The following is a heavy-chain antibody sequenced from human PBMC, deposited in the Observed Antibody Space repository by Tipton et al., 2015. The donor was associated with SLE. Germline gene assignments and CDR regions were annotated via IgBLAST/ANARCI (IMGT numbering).Heavy chain of an antibody. CDR3: AREEVFLDAFDI. CDR1: GFSFSRYA. D-gene: IGHD1-14*01. CDR2: IWYDGSHE. J-gene: IGHJ3*02. Sequence: SLRLSCEASGFSFSRYAMHWVRQAPGKGLEWVALIWYDGSHEYYAESLKGRFTISRDNSKNTLYLQMSSLRDEDTALYYCAREEVFLDAFDIWGQGTMVTVSS. V-gene: IGHV3-33*01.